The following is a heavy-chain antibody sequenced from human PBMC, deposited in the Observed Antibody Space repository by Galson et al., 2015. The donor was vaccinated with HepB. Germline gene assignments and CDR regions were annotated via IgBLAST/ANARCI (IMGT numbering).Heavy chain of an antibody. Sequence: SLRLSCTASGFTFSSYAMSWVRQAPGKGLEWVSVISGSGDSTYYADSVKGRFTISRDNSNNTLYLQMNSLRAEDTAVYYCARRRTHRAYSNGWSLTHYLDYWGQGTLVTVSS. CDR2: ISGSGDST. V-gene: IGHV3-23*01. CDR3: ARRRTHRAYSNGWSLTHYLDY. D-gene: IGHD6-19*01. CDR1: GFTFSSYA. J-gene: IGHJ4*02.